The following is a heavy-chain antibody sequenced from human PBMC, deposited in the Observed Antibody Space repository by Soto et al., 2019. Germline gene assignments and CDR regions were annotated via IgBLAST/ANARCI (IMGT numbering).Heavy chain of an antibody. J-gene: IGHJ5*02. V-gene: IGHV4-59*08. CDR2: IYYSGST. CDR3: ARIPLLNWFDP. CDR1: GGSLSSYY. Sequence: SETLSLTCAVSGGSLSSYYWSWIRQPPGKGLEWIGYIYYSGSTNYNPSLKSRVTISVDTSKNQFSLKLSSVTAADTAVYYCARIPLLNWFDPWGQGTLVTVSS. D-gene: IGHD1-26*01.